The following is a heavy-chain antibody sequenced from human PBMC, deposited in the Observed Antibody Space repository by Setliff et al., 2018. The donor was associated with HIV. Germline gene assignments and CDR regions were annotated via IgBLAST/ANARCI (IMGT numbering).Heavy chain of an antibody. CDR1: AYSFTDYF. J-gene: IGHJ3*02. D-gene: IGHD3-22*01. V-gene: IGHV7-4-1*02. CDR2: INTNTGNP. Sequence: ASVKVSCKASAYSFTDYFIHWVRQAPGQGLEWMGWINTNTGNPTYAQGFTGRFVFSLDTSVSTAYLQISSLKAEDTAVYYCATPQNYYDSSGYYSRAAFDIWGQGTMVTVSS. CDR3: ATPQNYYDSSGYYSRAAFDI.